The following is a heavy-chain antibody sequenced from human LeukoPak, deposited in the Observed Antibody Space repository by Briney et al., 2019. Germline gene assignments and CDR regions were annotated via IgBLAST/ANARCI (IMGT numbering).Heavy chain of an antibody. V-gene: IGHV3-66*01. CDR1: GFTVSSNY. CDR2: LYAGGST. J-gene: IGHJ4*02. D-gene: IGHD2-15*01. CDR3: ASTQRGDYFDY. Sequence: GGSLRLSCAASGFTVSSNYMSWVRQAPGKGLEWVSVLYAGGSTYYADSVKGRFTISRDDSKNTLYLQINSLRAEDTAVYYCASTQRGDYFDYWGQGTLVTVSS.